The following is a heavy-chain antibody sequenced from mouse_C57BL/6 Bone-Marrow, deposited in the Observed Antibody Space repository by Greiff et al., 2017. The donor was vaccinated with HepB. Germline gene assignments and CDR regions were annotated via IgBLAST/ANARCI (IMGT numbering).Heavy chain of an antibody. CDR2: IYPGSGNT. CDR3: ARKGKGRYFDY. CDR1: GYTFTDYY. V-gene: IGHV1-76*01. J-gene: IGHJ2*01. Sequence: VQLQESGAELVRPGASVKLSCKASGYTFTDYYINWVKQRPGQGLEWIARIYPGSGNTYYNEKFKGKATLTAEKSSSTAYMQLSSLTSEDSAVYYCARKGKGRYFDYWGQGTTLTVSS.